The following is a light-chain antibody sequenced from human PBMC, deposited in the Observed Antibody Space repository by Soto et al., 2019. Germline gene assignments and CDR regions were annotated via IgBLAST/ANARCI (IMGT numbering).Light chain of an antibody. J-gene: IGKJ4*01. V-gene: IGKV1-5*03. Sequence: DIPMTQSPSTLSASVGDRVTITCRASQSISSWLAWYQQKPGKAPKLLIYKASTLESWVPSRFSGSGSGTEFTLTISSLQPDDFATYYCQEYDGYLLTFGGGTKVEI. CDR1: QSISSW. CDR2: KAS. CDR3: QEYDGYLLT.